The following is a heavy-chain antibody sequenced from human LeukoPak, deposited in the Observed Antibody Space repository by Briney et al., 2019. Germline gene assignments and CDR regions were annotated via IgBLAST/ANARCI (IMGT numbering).Heavy chain of an antibody. Sequence: PSETLSLTCTVYGGSISSGNYYWSWIRKPAGRGLEWIGRIYTSGSTNYNPSLKSRVTISVDTSKNQFSLKLSSVTAADTAVYYCAREGDYYDTSGTLDYWGQGTLVTVSS. J-gene: IGHJ4*02. CDR1: GGSISSGNYY. V-gene: IGHV4-61*02. CDR3: AREGDYYDTSGTLDY. D-gene: IGHD3-22*01. CDR2: IYTSGST.